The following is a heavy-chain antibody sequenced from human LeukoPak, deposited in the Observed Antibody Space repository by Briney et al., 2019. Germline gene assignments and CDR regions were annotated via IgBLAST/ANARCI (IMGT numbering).Heavy chain of an antibody. CDR2: ISFDGSAK. V-gene: IGHV3-30*18. CDR1: VFTFAKSA. CDR3: VEEGERAGYTRY. D-gene: IGHD3-9*01. Sequence: GGSLRLSCVASVFTFAKSAMHWVRQAPGKGLEWVTFISFDGSAKYYADAAKGRFAIPRDNSKNTLYLEMSSLGLQDTAVSFCVEEGERAGYTRYWGQGILVTVSS. J-gene: IGHJ4*02.